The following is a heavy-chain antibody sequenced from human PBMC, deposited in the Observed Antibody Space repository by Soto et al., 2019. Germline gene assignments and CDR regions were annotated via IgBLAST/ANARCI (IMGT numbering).Heavy chain of an antibody. CDR2: IYYSGST. D-gene: IGHD2-21*02. Sequence: SSETLSLTCTVSGGSISSSSYYWGWIRQPPGKGLEWIGSIYYSGSTYYNPSLKSRVTISVDTSKNQFSLKLSSVTAADTALYYCARRGVVVTATPQFDYWGQGTLVTVSS. J-gene: IGHJ4*02. V-gene: IGHV4-39*01. CDR1: GGSISSSSYY. CDR3: ARRGVVVTATPQFDY.